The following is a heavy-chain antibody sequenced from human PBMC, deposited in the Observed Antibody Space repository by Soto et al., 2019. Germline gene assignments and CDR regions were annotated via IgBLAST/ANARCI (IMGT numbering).Heavy chain of an antibody. V-gene: IGHV3-7*01. CDR1: GFSIRRYW. Sequence: QLVESGGGLVQPGGSLRLTCAASGFSIRRYWMSWVRQAPGKGLEWVANIKEDGSEKFYAKSVEGRVNISRDNAKNSLSLQMNNLRSVDTAVYFCARDNPTFTVWDQGTMILVSS. CDR3: ARDNPTFTV. CDR2: IKEDGSEK. J-gene: IGHJ3*01.